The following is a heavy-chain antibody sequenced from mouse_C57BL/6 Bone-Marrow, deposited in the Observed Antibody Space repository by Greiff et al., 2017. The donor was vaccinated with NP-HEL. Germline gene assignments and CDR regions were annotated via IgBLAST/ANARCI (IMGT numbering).Heavy chain of an antibody. CDR3: ARRYYYAMDY. J-gene: IGHJ4*01. CDR2: IYPRSGNT. Sequence: QVQLQQSGAELARPGASVKLSCKASGYTFTSYGISWVKQRPGQGLEWIGEIYPRSGNTYYNEKFKGKATLTADKSSSTAYMELRSLTSEDSAVYFCARRYYYAMDYWGQGTSVTVSS. CDR1: GYTFTSYG. V-gene: IGHV1-81*01. D-gene: IGHD2-12*01.